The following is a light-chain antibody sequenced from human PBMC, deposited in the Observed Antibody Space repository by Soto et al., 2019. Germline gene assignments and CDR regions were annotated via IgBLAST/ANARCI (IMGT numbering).Light chain of an antibody. Sequence: FMLTQPHSVSESPGKTITISCARSRGSVASNYVQWFQQRPGSAPTTIIYRDDQRPSGVPDRFSASVDSSSNSASLTISGLKTEDEADYYCQSYDRTNVVFSGGTQLTVL. J-gene: IGLJ2*01. CDR3: QSYDRTNVV. CDR1: RGSVASNY. CDR2: RDD. V-gene: IGLV6-57*03.